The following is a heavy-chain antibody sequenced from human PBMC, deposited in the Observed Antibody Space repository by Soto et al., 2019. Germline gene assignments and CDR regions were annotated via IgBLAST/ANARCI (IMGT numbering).Heavy chain of an antibody. CDR2: INAGNGNT. Sequence: ASVTVCCKASGYTFTSYAMQWVRQAPGQRLEWMGWINAGNGNTKYSQKFQGRVTITRDTSASTAYMELSSLRSEDTAVYYCARDGHREAIGYYYDSSGPSDAFDIWGQGTMVTVSS. CDR1: GYTFTSYA. CDR3: ARDGHREAIGYYYDSSGPSDAFDI. V-gene: IGHV1-3*01. J-gene: IGHJ3*02. D-gene: IGHD3-22*01.